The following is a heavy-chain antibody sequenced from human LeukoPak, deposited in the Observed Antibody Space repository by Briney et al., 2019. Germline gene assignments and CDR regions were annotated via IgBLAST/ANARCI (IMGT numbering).Heavy chain of an antibody. Sequence: GGSLRLSCAASGFTFRSYWMPWVRQAPGKGLVWVSRINSDGGFTSYADSVKGRFTISRDNAKNTLYLQMNSLRAEDTAEYYCARVAYSSGWYYFDYWGQGTLVTVSS. D-gene: IGHD6-19*01. CDR2: INSDGGFT. CDR1: GFTFRSYW. V-gene: IGHV3-74*01. J-gene: IGHJ4*02. CDR3: ARVAYSSGWYYFDY.